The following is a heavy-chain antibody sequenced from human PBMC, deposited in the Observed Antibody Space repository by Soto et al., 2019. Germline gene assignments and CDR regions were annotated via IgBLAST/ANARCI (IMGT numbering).Heavy chain of an antibody. Sequence: EVQLVESGGGLVQPGGSLRFSCAASGFTFSTFSMNWVRKAPGKGLEWVSYISSSSSTIYYADSVKGRFTFPRDNAKNSLYLQMNSLRDEDTAVYYCARPSVGATGCWGQGTLVTVSS. J-gene: IGHJ4*02. CDR1: GFTFSTFS. CDR2: ISSSSSTI. V-gene: IGHV3-48*02. CDR3: ARPSVGATGC. D-gene: IGHD1-26*01.